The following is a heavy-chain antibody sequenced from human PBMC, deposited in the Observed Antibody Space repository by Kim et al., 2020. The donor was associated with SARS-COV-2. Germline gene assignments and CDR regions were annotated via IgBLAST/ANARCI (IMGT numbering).Heavy chain of an antibody. CDR1: GGSISSGGYY. CDR3: ARYRADGNGLDY. Sequence: SETLSLTCIVSGGSISSGGYYWNWIRQHPGKGLEWIGNIYYSGSTYYNPSLKSRITMSVDTSKNQFSLKLSSVTAADTAVYYCARYRADGNGLDYWCQGT. J-gene: IGHJ4*02. V-gene: IGHV4-31*03. CDR2: IYYSGST. D-gene: IGHD6-13*01.